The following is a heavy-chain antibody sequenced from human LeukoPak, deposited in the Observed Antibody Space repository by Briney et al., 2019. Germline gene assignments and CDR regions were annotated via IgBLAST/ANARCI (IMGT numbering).Heavy chain of an antibody. CDR1: GVTFSSYA. J-gene: IGHJ3*02. D-gene: IGHD5-18*01. CDR2: ISSSSSYI. Sequence: GGSLRLSCAASGVTFSSYAMSWVRQAPGKGLEWVSSISSSSSYIYYADSVKGRFTISRDNTKNSLYLQMNSLRAEDTAVYYCAKLSRDAFDIWGQGTMVTVSS. CDR3: AKLSRDAFDI. V-gene: IGHV3-21*01.